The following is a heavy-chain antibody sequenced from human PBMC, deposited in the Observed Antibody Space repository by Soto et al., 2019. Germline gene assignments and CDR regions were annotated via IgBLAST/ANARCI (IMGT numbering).Heavy chain of an antibody. D-gene: IGHD3-10*01. CDR3: AKSGSGSYYKGGDAFDI. CDR1: GLTFDDYA. CDR2: ISWNSGSI. V-gene: IGHV3-9*01. Sequence: EVQLVESGGGLVQPGRSLRLSCAASGLTFDDYAMHWVRQAPGKGLEWVSGISWNSGSIGYADSVKGRFTISRDNAKNSLYLQMNSLRAEDTALYYCAKSGSGSYYKGGDAFDIWGQGTMVTVSS. J-gene: IGHJ3*02.